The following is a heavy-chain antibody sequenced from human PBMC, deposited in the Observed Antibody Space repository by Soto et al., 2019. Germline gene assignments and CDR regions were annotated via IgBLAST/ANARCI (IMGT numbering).Heavy chain of an antibody. CDR3: AKGIRFSVAYCGGDCYWWYFDY. D-gene: IGHD2-21*02. Sequence: GGSLRLSCAASGFTFDDYAMHWVRQAPGKGLEWVSGISWNSGSIGYADSVKGRFTISRDNAKNSLYLQMNSLRAEDTALYYCAKGIRFSVAYCGGDCYWWYFDYWGQGTLVTVSS. J-gene: IGHJ4*02. CDR1: GFTFDDYA. CDR2: ISWNSGSI. V-gene: IGHV3-9*01.